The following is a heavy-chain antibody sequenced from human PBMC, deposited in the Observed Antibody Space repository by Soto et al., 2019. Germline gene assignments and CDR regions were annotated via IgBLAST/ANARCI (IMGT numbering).Heavy chain of an antibody. J-gene: IGHJ6*02. CDR3: VQGRSMTIFGVVPMGMDV. CDR2: IYDSGST. V-gene: IGHV4-39*02. D-gene: IGHD3-3*01. Sequence: PSETLSLTCTVSGGSISSRGFYWGWIRQPPGKGLEWIGTIYDSGSTYSNPSLKSRVTISVDTSKNHFSLKLSSVTAPDTAVYYCVQGRSMTIFGVVPMGMDVWGQGTTVTVSS. CDR1: GGSISSRGFY.